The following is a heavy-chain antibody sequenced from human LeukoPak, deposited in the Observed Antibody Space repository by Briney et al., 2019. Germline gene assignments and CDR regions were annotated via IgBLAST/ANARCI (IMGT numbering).Heavy chain of an antibody. J-gene: IGHJ4*02. D-gene: IGHD6-19*01. Sequence: GASVKVSCKASGYTFSIYGISWVRQAPGQGLEWMGWISAYNGNTNYAQKFQGRVTMMTDTSKSTAYMELRSLRSDDTALYYCARDQEQWPYYFDYWGQGTLVTVSS. CDR1: GYTFSIYG. CDR3: ARDQEQWPYYFDY. CDR2: ISAYNGNT. V-gene: IGHV1-18*01.